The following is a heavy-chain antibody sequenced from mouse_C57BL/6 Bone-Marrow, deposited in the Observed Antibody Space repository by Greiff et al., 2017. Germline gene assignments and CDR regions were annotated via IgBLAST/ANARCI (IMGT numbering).Heavy chain of an antibody. V-gene: IGHV5-6*01. CDR1: GFTFSSYG. J-gene: IGHJ2*01. CDR3: ARNWDCRDY. CDR2: ISSGGSYT. Sequence: EVKVVESGGDLVKPGGSLKLSCAASGFTFSSYGMSWVRQTPDKRLEWVATISSGGSYTYYPDSVKGRFTISRDNAKNTLYLQMSSLKSEDTAMYYCARNWDCRDYWGQGTTLTVSS. D-gene: IGHD4-1*01.